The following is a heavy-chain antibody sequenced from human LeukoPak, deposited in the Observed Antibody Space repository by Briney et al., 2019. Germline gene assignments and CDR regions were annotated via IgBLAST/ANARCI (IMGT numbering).Heavy chain of an antibody. J-gene: IGHJ4*02. CDR2: ISSSGSTI. CDR1: GFTFSIYG. V-gene: IGHV3-48*04. Sequence: GGSLRLSCAASGFTFSIYGMNWVRQAPGKGLEWVSYISSSGSTIYYADSVKGRFTISRDNARNSLFLQMNGLKAEDTAVYYCVTAYDSGGPHYSDYWGQGTLVTVSS. CDR3: VTAYDSGGPHYSDY. D-gene: IGHD3-22*01.